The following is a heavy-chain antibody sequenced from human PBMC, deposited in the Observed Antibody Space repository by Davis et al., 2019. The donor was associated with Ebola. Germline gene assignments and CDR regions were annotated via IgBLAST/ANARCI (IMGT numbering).Heavy chain of an antibody. CDR2: FSTSIGST. Sequence: AASVKVSCKASGYTFTNHDITWVRQAPGQGPEWMGRFSTSIGSTDYAQKLQGRVTMTTDTYTSTAYVELRSLRSDDTAIYYCARDKTSGDYYYGMDVWGQGTTVTVSS. V-gene: IGHV1-18*04. J-gene: IGHJ6*02. CDR3: ARDKTSGDYYYGMDV. D-gene: IGHD4-17*01. CDR1: GYTFTNHD.